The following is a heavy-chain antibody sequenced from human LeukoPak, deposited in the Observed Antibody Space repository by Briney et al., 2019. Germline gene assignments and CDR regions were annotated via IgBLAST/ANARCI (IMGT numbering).Heavy chain of an antibody. CDR1: GFTFSNYA. Sequence: PGGSLRLSCAASGFTFSNYAMSWVRQAPGKGLEWVSVISGSGDNTYYADSVKGRFTISRDNSKTTLYLQMNSLRAEDTAVYYCAKDKMYSDFWSGHDAFDIWGQGTMVTVSS. J-gene: IGHJ3*02. CDR2: ISGSGDNT. D-gene: IGHD3-3*01. V-gene: IGHV3-23*01. CDR3: AKDKMYSDFWSGHDAFDI.